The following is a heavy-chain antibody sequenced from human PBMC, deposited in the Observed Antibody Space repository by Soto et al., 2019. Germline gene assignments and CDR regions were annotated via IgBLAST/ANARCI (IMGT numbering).Heavy chain of an antibody. CDR2: ISGSGGST. CDR3: AKCYSADYYYYMDV. D-gene: IGHD3-10*01. Sequence: GGSLRLSCAASGFTFSSYAMSWVRQSPGKGLEWVSSISGSGGSTHYADSVKGRFTISRDNSKNTLYLQMNNLRAEDTAVYYCAKCYSADYYYYMDVWGKGTTVTVSS. V-gene: IGHV3-23*01. J-gene: IGHJ6*03. CDR1: GFTFSSYA.